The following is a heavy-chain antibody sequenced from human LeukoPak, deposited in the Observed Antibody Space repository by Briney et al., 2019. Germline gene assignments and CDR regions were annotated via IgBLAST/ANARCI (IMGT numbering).Heavy chain of an antibody. J-gene: IGHJ6*03. CDR1: CGSLCVFY. CDR3: ARVGYSYVINDCSRAGLGAYTSEYYYHLDV. CDR2: HTQSEST. Sequence: MPAETVSLTCSVYCGSLCVFYWRWTRHPPGEGRVGSGEHTQSESTNYHTSLKTRVTISGDTSKKLFSVKLSSVTPADTDVYLCARVGYSYVINDCSRAGLGAYTSEYYYHLDVWGKGTMVTVSS. D-gene: IGHD5-18*01. V-gene: IGHV4-34*01.